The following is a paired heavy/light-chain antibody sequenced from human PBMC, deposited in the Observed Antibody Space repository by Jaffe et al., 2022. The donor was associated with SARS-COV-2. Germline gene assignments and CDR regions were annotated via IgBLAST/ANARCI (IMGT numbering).Heavy chain of an antibody. CDR1: GYTFTDYH. Sequence: QVQLVQSGPEVRKPGASVKVSCKASGYTFTDYHIHWVRQAPGQGLVWMGWINPNNGATNSARNFQGRVTMTRDTSLRTAYLELTRLRSDDVALYYCARGHATDLWSGFAAYYFDSWGQGSLVTVSS. CDR3: ARGHATDLWSGFAAYYFDS. J-gene: IGHJ4*02. D-gene: IGHD3-3*01. V-gene: IGHV1-2*02. CDR2: INPNNGAT.
Light chain of an antibody. J-gene: IGKJ2*01. CDR1: QSVASSY. Sequence: VLTQSPGTLSLSPGERATLSCRATQSVASSYLAWYQQKPGQAPRLLIYGASSRAAGIPDRFSGSGSGTDFTLTISRLEPGDFAVYYCQHYGSSPAITFGQGTKLEIK. CDR3: QHYGSSPAIT. CDR2: GAS. V-gene: IGKV3-20*01.